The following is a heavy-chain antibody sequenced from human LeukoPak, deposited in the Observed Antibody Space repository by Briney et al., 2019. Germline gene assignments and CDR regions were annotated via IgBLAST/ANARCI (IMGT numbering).Heavy chain of an antibody. CDR1: GGSFSGYY. CDR2: INHSGRT. Sequence: SETLSLTCAVYGGSFSGYYWSWIRQPPGKGREWIGEINHSGRTNYNPSLKSRVTISVDTSKNQFSLKLSSVTAADTAVYYCARGLLLFDIWGQGTMVTVSS. J-gene: IGHJ3*02. V-gene: IGHV4-34*01. D-gene: IGHD3-10*01. CDR3: ARGLLLFDI.